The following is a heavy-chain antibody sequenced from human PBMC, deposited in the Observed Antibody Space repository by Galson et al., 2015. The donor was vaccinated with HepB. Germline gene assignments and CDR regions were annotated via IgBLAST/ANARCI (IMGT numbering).Heavy chain of an antibody. CDR2: INAGNGNT. J-gene: IGHJ6*02. CDR3: ARDIVVVPAAKYYYGMDV. V-gene: IGHV1-3*01. D-gene: IGHD2-2*01. CDR1: GYTFTSYA. Sequence: SVKVSCKASGYTFTSYAMHWVRQAPGQRLEWMGWINAGNGNTKYSQKFQGRVTITRDTSASTAYMELSSLRSEDTAVYYCARDIVVVPAAKYYYGMDVWGQGTTVTVSS.